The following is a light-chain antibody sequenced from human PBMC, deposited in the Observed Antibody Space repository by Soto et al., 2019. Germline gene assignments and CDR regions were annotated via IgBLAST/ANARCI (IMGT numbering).Light chain of an antibody. J-gene: IGKJ5*01. CDR2: AAS. CDR1: QSVSTTY. Sequence: ETVLTQSPGTLSLSPGERATLSCRASQSVSTTYLAWYQQKPGQSPRLLIYAASNRATGIPDRFSGSGSGTDFTLTISRLEPEDFAVYYCQHRRDFGQGTRLEI. CDR3: QHRRD. V-gene: IGKV3D-20*02.